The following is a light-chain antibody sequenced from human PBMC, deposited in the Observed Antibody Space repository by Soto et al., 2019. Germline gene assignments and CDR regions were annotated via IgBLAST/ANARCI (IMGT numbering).Light chain of an antibody. J-gene: IGKJ4*01. CDR2: DAS. CDR3: HQYYSSPLT. Sequence: EIVLTQSPGTLSLFPGERATLSCRASQSVINNYLAWYQQKPGQAPRLLIYDASTRATGIPDRFSGSGSGTDFTLTISRLEPEDFAVYYCHQYYSSPLTFGGGTKVDIK. V-gene: IGKV3-20*01. CDR1: QSVINNY.